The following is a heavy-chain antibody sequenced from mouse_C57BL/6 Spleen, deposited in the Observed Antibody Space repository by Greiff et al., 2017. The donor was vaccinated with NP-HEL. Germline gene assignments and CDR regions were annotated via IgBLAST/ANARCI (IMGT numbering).Heavy chain of an antibody. CDR1: GYTFTDYY. D-gene: IGHD1-1*01. V-gene: IGHV1-26*01. Sequence: EVKLQQSGPELVKPGASVKISCKASGYTFTDYYMNWVKQSHGKSLEWIGDINPNNGGTSYNQKFKGKATLTVDKSSSTAYMELRSLTSEDSAVYYCARLTTVPAAWFAYWGQGTLVTVSA. CDR3: ARLTTVPAAWFAY. CDR2: INPNNGGT. J-gene: IGHJ3*01.